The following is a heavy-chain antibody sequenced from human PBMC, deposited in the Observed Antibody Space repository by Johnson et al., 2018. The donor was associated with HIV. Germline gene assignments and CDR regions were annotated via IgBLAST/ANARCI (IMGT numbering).Heavy chain of an antibody. CDR3: ARDAGGGRIVVDYDVFDI. Sequence: EVQLVESGGGLVKPGGSLRLSCAASGFTFSNYDMHWVRQVTGEGLEWVSGIGTAGDTYYPGSVKGRFTISRDNSKTTLYLQMNSLRAEDTAVYYCARDAGGGRIVVDYDVFDIWGQGTMVTVSS. CDR2: IGTAGDT. V-gene: IGHV3-13*01. J-gene: IGHJ3*02. CDR1: GFTFSNYD. D-gene: IGHD3-22*01.